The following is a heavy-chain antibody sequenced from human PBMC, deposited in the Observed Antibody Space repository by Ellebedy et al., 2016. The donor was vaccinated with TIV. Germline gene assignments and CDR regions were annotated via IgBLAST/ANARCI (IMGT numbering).Heavy chain of an antibody. Sequence: SETLSLTXAVSGGSISSSDWWSWVRQSPVKGLEWIGEIFHSGSTNYNPSLASRVTISVDESKNQFSLTLNSVTAADTAVYYCTRELRGNFFDSWGQGTLVTVSS. J-gene: IGHJ4*02. V-gene: IGHV4-4*02. D-gene: IGHD5-24*01. CDR2: IFHSGST. CDR3: TRELRGNFFDS. CDR1: GGSISSSDW.